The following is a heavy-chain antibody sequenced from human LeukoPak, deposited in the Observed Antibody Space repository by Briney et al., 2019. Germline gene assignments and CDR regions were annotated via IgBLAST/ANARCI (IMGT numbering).Heavy chain of an antibody. CDR1: GGSISSYY. V-gene: IGHV4-59*12. J-gene: IGHJ4*02. CDR2: IYYSGST. CDR3: ASVYGDLAHYSDY. Sequence: KPSETLSLTCTVSGGSISSYYWSWIRQPPGKGLEWIGYIYYSGSTNYNPSLKSRVTISIDTSKNQFSLKLSSVTAADTAVYYCASVYGDLAHYSDYWGQGTLVTVSS. D-gene: IGHD4-17*01.